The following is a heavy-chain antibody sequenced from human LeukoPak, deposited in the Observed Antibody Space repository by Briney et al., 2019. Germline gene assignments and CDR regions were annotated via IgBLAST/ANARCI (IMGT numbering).Heavy chain of an antibody. CDR2: IDYSGST. J-gene: IGHJ3*02. D-gene: IGHD3-22*01. Sequence: PSETLSLTCTVSGGSISSYFWTCIRQPPGKGLEWIGNIDYSGSTNYNPPLKRRVTMSVDTSKNQFSLKLSSVTAADTAVYYCARSATTYYYDSRDAFDIWGQGTMVTVSS. CDR1: GGSISSYF. V-gene: IGHV4-59*08. CDR3: ARSATTYYYDSRDAFDI.